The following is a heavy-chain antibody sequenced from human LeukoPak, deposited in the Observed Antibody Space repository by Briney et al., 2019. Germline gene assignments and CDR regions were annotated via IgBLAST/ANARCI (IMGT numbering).Heavy chain of an antibody. CDR3: AAHHGELGYFDY. CDR1: GFTFGSYG. J-gene: IGHJ4*02. V-gene: IGHV3-33*01. CDR2: IWYDGSNK. D-gene: IGHD1-26*01. Sequence: PGGSLRLSCAASGFTFGSYGMHWVRQAPGKGLEWVAVIWYDGSNKYYADSVKGRFTISRDNSKNTLYLQMNSLRAEDTAVYYCAAHHGELGYFDYWGQGTLVTVSS.